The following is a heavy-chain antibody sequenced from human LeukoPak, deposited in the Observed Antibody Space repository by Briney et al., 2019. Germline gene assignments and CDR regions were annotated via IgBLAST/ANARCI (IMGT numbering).Heavy chain of an antibody. J-gene: IGHJ6*03. CDR1: GFTFSSYS. D-gene: IGHD3-3*01. CDR3: ARELYDFWSGYLYYYYYMDV. CDR2: ISSSSSYI. Sequence: GGSLRLSCAASGFTFSSYSMNWVRQAPGKGLEWVSSISSSSSYIYYADSVKGRFTISRDNAKNSLYLQMNSLRAEDTAVYYCARELYDFWSGYLYYYYYMDVWGKGTTVTVSS. V-gene: IGHV3-21*01.